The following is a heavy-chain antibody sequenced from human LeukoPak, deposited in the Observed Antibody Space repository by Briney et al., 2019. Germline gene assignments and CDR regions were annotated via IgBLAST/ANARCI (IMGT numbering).Heavy chain of an antibody. CDR2: IWYDGSNK. CDR3: AREAGYCSGGSCYSRLYGFDY. J-gene: IGHJ4*02. Sequence: GRSLRLSCAASGFTFSSYGMHWVRQAPGKGLEWVAVIWYDGSNKYYADSVKGRFTISRDNSKNTMYLQMNSLRVEDTAVYYCAREAGYCSGGSCYSRLYGFDYWGQGTLVTVSS. V-gene: IGHV3-33*01. CDR1: GFTFSSYG. D-gene: IGHD2-15*01.